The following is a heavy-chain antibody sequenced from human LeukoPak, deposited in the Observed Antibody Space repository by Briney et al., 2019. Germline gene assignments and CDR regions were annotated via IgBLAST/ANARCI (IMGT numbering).Heavy chain of an antibody. CDR1: GGSISSSSYY. CDR3: GYCSSTSCQTYWYFDL. Sequence: SETLPLTCTVSGGSISSSSYYWGWIRQPPGKGLEWIGSIYHSGSTYYNPSLKSRVTISVDTSKNQFSLKLSSVTAADTAVYYCGYCSSTSCQTYWYFDLWGRGTLVTVSS. CDR2: IYHSGST. V-gene: IGHV4-39*07. D-gene: IGHD2-2*01. J-gene: IGHJ2*01.